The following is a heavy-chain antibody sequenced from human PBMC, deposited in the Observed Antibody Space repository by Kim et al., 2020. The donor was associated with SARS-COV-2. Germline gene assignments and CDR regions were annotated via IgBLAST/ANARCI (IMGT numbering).Heavy chain of an antibody. V-gene: IGHV1-46*01. J-gene: IGHJ4*02. D-gene: IGHD3-10*01. CDR3: VRCGELLWGFDY. Sequence: ASVKVSCKASGYTFTSYYMHWVRQAPGQGLEWMGIINPSGGSTSYAQKFQGRVTMTRDTSTSTVYMELSSLRSEDTAVYYCVRCGELLWGFDYWGQGTLVTVSS. CDR2: INPSGGST. CDR1: GYTFTSYY.